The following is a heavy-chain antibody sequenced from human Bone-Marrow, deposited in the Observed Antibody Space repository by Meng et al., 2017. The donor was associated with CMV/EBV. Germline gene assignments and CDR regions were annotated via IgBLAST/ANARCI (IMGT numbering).Heavy chain of an antibody. CDR3: ARDLKHPLIY. V-gene: IGHV1-18*01. CDR2: ISAYNGNT. J-gene: IGHJ4*02. CDR1: GFTFTSSA. Sequence: VKVSCKASGFTFTSSAVQWVRQAPGQGLEWMGWISAYNGNTNYAQKLQGRVTMTTDTSTSTAYMELRSLRSDDTAVYYCARDLKHPLIYWGQGTLVTVSS.